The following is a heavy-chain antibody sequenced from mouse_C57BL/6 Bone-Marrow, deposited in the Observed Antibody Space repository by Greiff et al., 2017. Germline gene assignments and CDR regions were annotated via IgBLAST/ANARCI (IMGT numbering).Heavy chain of an antibody. CDR1: GFTFSSYG. D-gene: IGHD1-1*01. CDR2: ISSGGSYT. V-gene: IGHV5-6*01. J-gene: IGHJ2*01. CDR3: ARHSYGSSYGYFDY. Sequence: EVMLVESGGDLVKPGGSLKLSCAASGFTFSSYGMSWVRQTPDKRLEWVATISSGGSYTYYPDSVKGRFTISRDNAKNTLYLQMSSLKSEDTAMYYCARHSYGSSYGYFDYGGQGTTLTVSS.